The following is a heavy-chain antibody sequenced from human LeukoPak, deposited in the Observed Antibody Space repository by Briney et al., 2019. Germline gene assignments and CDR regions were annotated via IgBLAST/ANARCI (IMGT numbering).Heavy chain of an antibody. J-gene: IGHJ4*02. CDR2: IYYTGST. V-gene: IGHV4-59*12. D-gene: IGHD4-17*01. Sequence: PSETLSLTCTVSGGSISTYYWSWIRQPPGKGMEWIGFIYYTGSTNYNPSLKSRVTISLDTSKNQFSLKLTSVTAADTAVYYCARDFGDFRTDYWGQGTLVTVSS. CDR3: ARDFGDFRTDY. CDR1: GGSISTYY.